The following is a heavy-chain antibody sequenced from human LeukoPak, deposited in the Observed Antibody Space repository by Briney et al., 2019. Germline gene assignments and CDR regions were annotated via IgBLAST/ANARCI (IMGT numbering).Heavy chain of an antibody. V-gene: IGHV3-30*18. CDR2: ISYDGSNK. J-gene: IGHJ4*02. Sequence: GRSLRLSCAASGFTFSSYGMHWVRQAPGKGLEWVAVISYDGSNKYYADSVKGRFTISRDNSKNTLYLQMNSLRAEDTAVYYCAKDNRIAAAGPLDYWGQGTLVTVSS. CDR1: GFTFSSYG. CDR3: AKDNRIAAAGPLDY. D-gene: IGHD6-13*01.